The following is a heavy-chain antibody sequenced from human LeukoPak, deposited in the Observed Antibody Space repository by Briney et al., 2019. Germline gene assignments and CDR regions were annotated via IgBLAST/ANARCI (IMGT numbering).Heavy chain of an antibody. J-gene: IGHJ4*02. V-gene: IGHV3-23*01. CDR3: AKLISSGGYYFDY. Sequence: GGSLRLSCAASGFTFSSYSMSWVRQAPGKGLEWVSAISGSGGSTYYADSVKGRFTISRDNSKNTLYLQMNSLRAEDTAVYYCAKLISSGGYYFDYWGQGTLVTVSS. CDR1: GFTFSSYS. D-gene: IGHD6-19*01. CDR2: ISGSGGST.